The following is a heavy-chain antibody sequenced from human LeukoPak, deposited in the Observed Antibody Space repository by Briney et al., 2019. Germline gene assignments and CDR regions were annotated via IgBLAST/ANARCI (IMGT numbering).Heavy chain of an antibody. CDR3: ALARSEYHYGMDV. CDR1: GDSVSSISVA. Sequence: SQTLSLTCAISGDSVSSISVAWNWIRHPQSKALKGLGRTYYRSKWYYEYAASVKGRINTNPDPSKNQFSLQLNSVTPEDTAVYYCALARSEYHYGMDVWGQGTTVTVSS. V-gene: IGHV6-1*01. J-gene: IGHJ6*02. CDR2: TYYRSKWYY.